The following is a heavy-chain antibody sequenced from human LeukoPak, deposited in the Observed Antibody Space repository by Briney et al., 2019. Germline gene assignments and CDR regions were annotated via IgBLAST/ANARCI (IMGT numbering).Heavy chain of an antibody. CDR3: AKRSVTDDTFDI. D-gene: IGHD4-17*01. CDR2: ISGSGSST. Sequence: GGSLRLSCAASGFTFSSYAMSWVRQAPGEGLQWVSGISGSGSSTYYADSVRGRFTISRDNSKNSLYLQMNSLRTEDTALYFCAKRSVTDDTFDIWGQGTMVTVSS. CDR1: GFTFSSYA. J-gene: IGHJ3*02. V-gene: IGHV3-23*01.